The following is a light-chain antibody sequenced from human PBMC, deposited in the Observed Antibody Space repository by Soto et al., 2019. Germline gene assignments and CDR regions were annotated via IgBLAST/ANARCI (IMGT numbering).Light chain of an antibody. J-gene: IGLJ2*01. CDR3: SSYSDSSTPVV. CDR1: SSDVGGYNY. V-gene: IGLV2-14*01. CDR2: EVS. Sequence: QSVLTQPASVSGSPGQSITISCTGTSSDVGGYNYVSWYQHHPGKAPKLMISEVSNRPSGVAYRFSGSKSGNTASLTISGLQAEDEADYYCSSYSDSSTPVVFGGGTKVTVL.